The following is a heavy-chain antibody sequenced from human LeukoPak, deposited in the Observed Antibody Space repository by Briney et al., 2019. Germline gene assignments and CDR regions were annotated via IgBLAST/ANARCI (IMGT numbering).Heavy chain of an antibody. CDR3: ARAVGSSSSGPIRYYYYYMDV. CDR1: GYTFTSYA. J-gene: IGHJ6*03. V-gene: IGHV7-4-1*02. Sequence: GASVKVSCKASGYTFTSYAMNWVRQAPGQGLEWMGWINTNTGNPTYAQGFTGRFVFSLDTSVSTVYLQISSLKAEDTAVYYCARAVGSSSSGPIRYYYYYMDVWGKGTTVTVSS. CDR2: INTNTGNP. D-gene: IGHD6-6*01.